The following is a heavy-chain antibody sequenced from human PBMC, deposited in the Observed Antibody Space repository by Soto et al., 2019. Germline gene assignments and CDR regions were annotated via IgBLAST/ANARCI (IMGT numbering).Heavy chain of an antibody. Sequence: GGSLRLSCAASGFTFSSYGMHCVLQAPGKGLEWVAGISYDGSNKYYPDSVKGRFTISRDTSKNTLYLQMNSLRAEDTAVYYCAKGAYPGPLAYWGQGPLVTVSS. D-gene: IGHD2-2*01. J-gene: IGHJ4*02. CDR3: AKGAYPGPLAY. CDR1: GFTFSSYG. V-gene: IGHV3-30*18. CDR2: ISYDGSNK.